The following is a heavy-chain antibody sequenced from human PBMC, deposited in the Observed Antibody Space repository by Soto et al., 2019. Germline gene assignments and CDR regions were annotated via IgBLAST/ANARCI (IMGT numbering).Heavy chain of an antibody. Sequence: QVQLVQSGAEVKKPGSSVKVSCKASGGTFSSYAISWVRQAPGQGLEWMGGIIPIFGTASYAQKFQGRVTITADESTSTAYMELSSLRSEDTAVYYCARGTRVAGPHYFDYWGQGTLVTVSS. D-gene: IGHD6-19*01. V-gene: IGHV1-69*01. CDR3: ARGTRVAGPHYFDY. J-gene: IGHJ4*02. CDR1: GGTFSSYA. CDR2: IIPIFGTA.